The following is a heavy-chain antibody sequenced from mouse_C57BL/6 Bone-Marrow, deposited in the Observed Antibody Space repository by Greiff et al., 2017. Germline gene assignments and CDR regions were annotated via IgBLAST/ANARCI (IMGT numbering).Heavy chain of an antibody. Sequence: DVKLVESGGGLVQPGGSLKLSCAASGFTFSDYYMYWVRQTPEKRLEWVAYISNGGGSTYYPDTVKGRFTISRDNAKNTLYLQMSRLKSEDTAMYYCARLHYYGSSYWYFDVWGTVTTVTASS. V-gene: IGHV5-12*01. CDR3: ARLHYYGSSYWYFDV. CDR1: GFTFSDYY. D-gene: IGHD1-1*01. CDR2: ISNGGGST. J-gene: IGHJ1*03.